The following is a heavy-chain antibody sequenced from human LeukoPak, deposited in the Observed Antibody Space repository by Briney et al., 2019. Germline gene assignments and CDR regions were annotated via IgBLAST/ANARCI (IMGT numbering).Heavy chain of an antibody. CDR2: IKSKTDGGTT. D-gene: IGHD1-14*01. CDR1: GFTFSNAW. Sequence: PGGSLRLSCAASGFTFSNAWMSWVRQAPGKGLEWVGRIKSKTDGGTTDYAAPVKGRFTISRDDSKNTLYLQMNSLKTEDTAVYYCTTGSITTGGIFDYWGQGTLVTVSS. V-gene: IGHV3-15*01. CDR3: TTGSITTGGIFDY. J-gene: IGHJ4*02.